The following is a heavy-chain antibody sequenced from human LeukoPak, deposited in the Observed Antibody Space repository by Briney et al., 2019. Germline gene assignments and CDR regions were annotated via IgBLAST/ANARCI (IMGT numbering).Heavy chain of an antibody. Sequence: SLKVSCKASGGTFSSYAISWVRHAPGQGLEWMGGIIPIFGTANYAQKFQGRVTITADKSTSTAYIELSSLRSEDPAVYYCARQSIAGAGDIDYWGQGTLVTVSS. J-gene: IGHJ4*02. CDR3: ARQSIAGAGDIDY. CDR2: IIPIFGTA. D-gene: IGHD6-13*01. V-gene: IGHV1-69*06. CDR1: GGTFSSYA.